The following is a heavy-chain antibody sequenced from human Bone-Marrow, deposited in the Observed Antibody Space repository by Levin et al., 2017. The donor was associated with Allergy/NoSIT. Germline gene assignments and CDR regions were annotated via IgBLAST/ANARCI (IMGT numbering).Heavy chain of an antibody. V-gene: IGHV2-5*02. CDR3: VHITAGWELVDY. Sequence: SGPTLVKPTETLTLTCTFSGFSLSSATMGVAWFRQPPRKALEWLALIYWDDDRRYSPSLRSRLTITQGTSKNQVVLTMTNMDPVDTATYFCVHITAGWELVDYWGQGPLVTVSS. J-gene: IGHJ4*02. D-gene: IGHD1-7*01. CDR1: GFSLSSATMG. CDR2: IYWDDDR.